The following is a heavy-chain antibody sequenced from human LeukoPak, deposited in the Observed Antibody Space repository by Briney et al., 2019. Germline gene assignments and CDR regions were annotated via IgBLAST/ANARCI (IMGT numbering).Heavy chain of an antibody. CDR3: AKDSSAAAAGFTLADY. Sequence: PGGSLRLSCVASGFNFDEYAMNWVSQAPGKGLEWISCIYRDSSVKHYADSVRGRFTVSRDNAKNSVYLQKNSLRAEDTALYYCAKDSSAAAAGFTLADYWGQGTLVTVSS. J-gene: IGHJ4*02. D-gene: IGHD6-13*01. V-gene: IGHV3-20*04. CDR1: GFNFDEYA. CDR2: IYRDSSVK.